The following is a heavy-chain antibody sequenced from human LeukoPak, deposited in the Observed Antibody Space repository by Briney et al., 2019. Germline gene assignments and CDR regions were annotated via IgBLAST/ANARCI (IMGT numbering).Heavy chain of an antibody. D-gene: IGHD6-13*01. V-gene: IGHV3-30*04. CDR3: ARDPAAAAAGILWGGWFDP. CDR1: GFTFSSYA. CDR2: ISYDGSNK. Sequence: GGSLRLSCAASGFTFSSYAMHWVRQAPGKGLEWVAVISYDGSNKYYADSVKGRFTISRDNSKNTLYLQMNSLRAEDTAVYYCARDPAAAAAGILWGGWFDPWGQGTLVTVSS. J-gene: IGHJ5*02.